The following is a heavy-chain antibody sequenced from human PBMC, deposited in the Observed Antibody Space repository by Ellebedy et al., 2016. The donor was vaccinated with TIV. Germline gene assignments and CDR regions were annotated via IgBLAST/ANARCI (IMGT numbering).Heavy chain of an antibody. Sequence: AASVKVSCKVSGYTLTELSMHWVRQAPGKGLEWMGGFDPEDGETIYAQKFQGRVTMTEDTSTDTAYMELSSLRSEDTAVYYCATDEIDCGGDCSGYWGQGTLVTVSS. CDR1: GYTLTELS. D-gene: IGHD2-21*02. V-gene: IGHV1-24*01. CDR3: ATDEIDCGGDCSGY. CDR2: FDPEDGET. J-gene: IGHJ4*02.